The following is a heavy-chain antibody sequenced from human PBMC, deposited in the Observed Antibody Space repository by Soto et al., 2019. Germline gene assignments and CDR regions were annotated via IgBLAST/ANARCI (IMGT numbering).Heavy chain of an antibody. CDR2: ISGSGGST. Sequence: GGSLRLSCAASGFTFSSYAMSWVRQAPGKGLEWVSAISGSGGSTYYADSVKGRFTISRDNSKNTLYLQMNSLRAEDTAVYYCAKPHLGYCSSTSCYRFAYWGQGTLVTVSS. D-gene: IGHD2-2*01. CDR1: GFTFSSYA. J-gene: IGHJ4*02. V-gene: IGHV3-23*01. CDR3: AKPHLGYCSSTSCYRFAY.